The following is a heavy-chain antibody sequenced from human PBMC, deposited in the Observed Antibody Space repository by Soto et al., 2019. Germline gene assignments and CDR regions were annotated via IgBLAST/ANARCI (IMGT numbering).Heavy chain of an antibody. CDR2: IWFDGSKK. J-gene: IGHJ4*02. CDR1: GFSFSTYG. V-gene: IGHV3-33*01. Sequence: QVQLVESGGGVVQPGRSLKLSCAASGFSFSTYGFHWVRQAPGKGPEWVAVIWFDGSKKYYADSVEGRFTISRDNSKNTLFLQMNTLRDEDTAVYYCARDPASVGYHFDLWVQGTLVTVSS. CDR3: ARDPASVGYHFDL. D-gene: IGHD6-13*01.